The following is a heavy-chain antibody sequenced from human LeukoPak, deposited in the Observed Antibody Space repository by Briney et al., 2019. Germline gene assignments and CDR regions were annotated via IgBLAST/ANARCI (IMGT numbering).Heavy chain of an antibody. CDR3: ARDVGGSLDY. CDR1: GFTFSIYW. D-gene: IGHD1-26*01. Sequence: GGSLRLSCAASGFTFSIYWMAWVRQAPGKGREWVANIKGDESARHQADSVKGRFTISRDNAQNSVYLQMSSLRGEDTAGYYCARDVGGSLDYWGQGTLVTVSS. CDR2: IKGDESAR. J-gene: IGHJ4*02. V-gene: IGHV3-7*01.